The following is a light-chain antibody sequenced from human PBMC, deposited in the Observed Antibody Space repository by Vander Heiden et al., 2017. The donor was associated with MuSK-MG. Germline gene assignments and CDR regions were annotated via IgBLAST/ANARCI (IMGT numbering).Light chain of an antibody. Sequence: ELWLKQSRATLSVSPGERATLSCRASQSVSSNLAWYQQKPGQAPRLLIYGASTRATGIPARFSGSGSGTEFTLTISSLQSEDFAVYTCQQYNNWPRYTFGQGTKLEIK. CDR2: GAS. CDR3: QQYNNWPRYT. J-gene: IGKJ2*01. CDR1: QSVSSN. V-gene: IGKV3-15*01.